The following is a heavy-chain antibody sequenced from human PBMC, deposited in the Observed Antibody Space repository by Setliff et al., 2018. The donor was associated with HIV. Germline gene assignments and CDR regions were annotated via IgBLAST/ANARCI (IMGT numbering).Heavy chain of an antibody. Sequence: SETLSLTCAVYNASFSDYYRGWIRQAPGKGLEWIGEINQSGSTNYNSSLRSRVAMSINLSKNQFSLKLTSVTAADTAVYYCVVRVYGPIEYWGQGNQVTVSS. CDR2: INQSGST. J-gene: IGHJ4*02. CDR1: NASFSDYY. CDR3: VVRVYGPIEY. V-gene: IGHV4-34*01. D-gene: IGHD4-17*01.